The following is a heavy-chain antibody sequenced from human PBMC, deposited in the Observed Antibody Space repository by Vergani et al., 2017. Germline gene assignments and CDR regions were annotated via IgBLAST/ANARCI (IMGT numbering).Heavy chain of an antibody. V-gene: IGHV4-39*01. Sequence: QVQLQESGPGLVKPSQTLSLTCTVSGGSISSGGYYWSWIRQHPGKGLEWIGSIYYSGSTYYNPSLKSRVTISVDTSKNQFSLKLSSVTAADTAVYYCARRIVVVPAANYYYYGMDVWGQGTTVTVSS. CDR3: ARRIVVVPAANYYYYGMDV. D-gene: IGHD2-2*01. CDR1: GGSISSGGYY. CDR2: IYYSGST. J-gene: IGHJ6*02.